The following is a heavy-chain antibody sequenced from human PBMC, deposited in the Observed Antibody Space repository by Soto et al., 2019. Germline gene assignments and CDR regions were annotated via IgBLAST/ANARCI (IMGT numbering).Heavy chain of an antibody. J-gene: IGHJ4*02. CDR2: ISGSGGST. D-gene: IGHD3-22*01. Sequence: GGSLRLSCAASGFTFSSYAMSWVRQAPGKGLEWVSAISGSGGSTYYADSVKGRFTISRDNSKNTLYLQMNSLRAEDTAVYYCAKAKKTMIVVVIQPFDYWGQGTLVTVSS. V-gene: IGHV3-23*01. CDR3: AKAKKTMIVVVIQPFDY. CDR1: GFTFSSYA.